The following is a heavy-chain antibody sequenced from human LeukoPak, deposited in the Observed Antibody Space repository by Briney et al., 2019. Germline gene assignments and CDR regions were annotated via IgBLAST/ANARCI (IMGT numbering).Heavy chain of an antibody. Sequence: GGSLRLSCAASGFTFSSFAMNWVRQAPGRGLEWVSGISGSGERTYYADSVKGRFTISRDNSENTLFLQMNRLRAEDTARYYCAKDRQQLANLDYWGQGTLVTVSS. V-gene: IGHV3-23*01. J-gene: IGHJ4*02. CDR3: AKDRQQLANLDY. CDR1: GFTFSSFA. CDR2: ISGSGERT. D-gene: IGHD6-13*01.